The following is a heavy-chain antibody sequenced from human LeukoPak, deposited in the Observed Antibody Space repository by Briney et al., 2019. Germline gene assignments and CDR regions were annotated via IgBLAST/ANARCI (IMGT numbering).Heavy chain of an antibody. Sequence: GGSLRLSCAASGFTFNSYSMNWVRQAPGKGLEWVSSISGSNSYIYYADSMKGRFTISRDNAKNSLYLQMNSLRAEDTAVYYCAKDLSYGGNPFDYWGQGTLVTVSS. V-gene: IGHV3-21*01. CDR1: GFTFNSYS. CDR3: AKDLSYGGNPFDY. CDR2: ISGSNSYI. D-gene: IGHD4-23*01. J-gene: IGHJ4*02.